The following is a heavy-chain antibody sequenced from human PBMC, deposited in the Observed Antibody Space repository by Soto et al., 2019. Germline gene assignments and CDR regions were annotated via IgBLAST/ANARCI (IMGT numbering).Heavy chain of an antibody. CDR3: ARAGGY. V-gene: IGHV4-30-4*01. CDR1: GGSISSGDYY. D-gene: IGHD3-16*01. CDR2: IYYSGST. Sequence: QVQLQESGPGLVKPSQTLSLTCTVSGGSISSGDYYWSWSRQPPGKGLECSGYIYYSGSTYYNPVPKSRVTTSVDTSKNRFSVKLGSVAVEDTAVYDCARAGGYWGQGTLVTVSS. J-gene: IGHJ4*02.